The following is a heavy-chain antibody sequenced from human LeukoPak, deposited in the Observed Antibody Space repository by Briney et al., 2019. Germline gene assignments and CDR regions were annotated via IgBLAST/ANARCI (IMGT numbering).Heavy chain of an antibody. D-gene: IGHD2-2*02. J-gene: IGHJ3*02. CDR1: GFTFSSYE. Sequence: GGSLRLSCAASGFTFSSYEMNWVRQAPGKGLEWVSYISSSGSTIYYADSVKSRFTISRDNAKNSLYLQMNSLRAEDTAVYYCARSPDIVVVPAAIPDAFDIWGQGTMVTVSS. V-gene: IGHV3-48*03. CDR2: ISSSGSTI. CDR3: ARSPDIVVVPAAIPDAFDI.